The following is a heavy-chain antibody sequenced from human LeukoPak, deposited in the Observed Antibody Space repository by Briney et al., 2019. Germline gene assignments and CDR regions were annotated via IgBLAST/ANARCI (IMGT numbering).Heavy chain of an antibody. CDR1: GFTFDDYA. D-gene: IGHD3-3*01. V-gene: IGHV3-9*01. Sequence: GGSLRLSCAASGFTFDDYAMHWVRQAPGKGLEWVSGISWNSGSIGYADSVKGRFTISRDNAKNSLYLQMNSLRAEDTALYYCAKALLLDSWKGGMDVWGQGTTVTVSS. CDR3: AKALLLDSWKGGMDV. J-gene: IGHJ6*02. CDR2: ISWNSGSI.